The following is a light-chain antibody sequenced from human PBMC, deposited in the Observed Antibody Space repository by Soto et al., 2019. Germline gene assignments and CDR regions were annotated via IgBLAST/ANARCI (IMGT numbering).Light chain of an antibody. CDR2: AAS. CDR3: QESTNTPYS. CDR1: QSISSY. Sequence: DIQMTQSPSSLSASVGDRVTITCRASQSISSYLNWYQQKPGKAPKLLIYAASSLQSGVPSRFNGSGSGKDFTLTISSLQPEDFATYYCQESTNTPYSFGQGSKLEIK. V-gene: IGKV1-39*01. J-gene: IGKJ2*01.